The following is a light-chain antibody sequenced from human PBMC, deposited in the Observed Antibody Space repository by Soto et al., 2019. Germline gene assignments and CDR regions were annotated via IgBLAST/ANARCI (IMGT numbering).Light chain of an antibody. V-gene: IGKV1D-43*01. Sequence: AIRMTQSPFSLSASVGDRVTITCWASQGISSYLAWYQQKPAKAPKLFIYYASSLQSGVPSRFSGSGSGTDYTLTFSSLQPEDFATYYCQQYYSTPPFTFGPGTKVDIK. CDR2: YAS. CDR3: QQYYSTPPFT. J-gene: IGKJ3*01. CDR1: QGISSY.